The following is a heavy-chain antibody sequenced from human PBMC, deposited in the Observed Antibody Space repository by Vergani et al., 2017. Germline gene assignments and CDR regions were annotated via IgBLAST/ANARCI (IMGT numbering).Heavy chain of an antibody. V-gene: IGHV3-30*18. CDR2: ISYDGDRR. CDR3: AKHFRGWGIDY. D-gene: IGHD3-16*01. CDR1: GFSFRGHG. Sequence: QVHLVESGGGVVQPGRSLTLSCVASGFSFRGHGMQWVRQAPGKGLEWVAMISYDGDRRDYGDFAKGRFTISRDSSKTVYLQMNSLRTDDTATYYCAKHFRGWGIDYWGQETQVIVSS. J-gene: IGHJ4*02.